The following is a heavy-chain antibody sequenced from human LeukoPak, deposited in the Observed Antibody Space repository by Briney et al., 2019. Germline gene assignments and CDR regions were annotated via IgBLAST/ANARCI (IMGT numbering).Heavy chain of an antibody. CDR3: ARDYSEWELLGY. D-gene: IGHD1-26*01. V-gene: IGHV3-7*01. Sequence: PGGSLRLSCAAPGFTFSSYWMSWVRQAPGKGLEWVANIKQDGSEKYYVDSVKGRFTISRDNAKNSLYLQMNSLRAEDTAVYYCARDYSEWELLGYWGQGTLVTVSS. CDR1: GFTFSSYW. J-gene: IGHJ4*02. CDR2: IKQDGSEK.